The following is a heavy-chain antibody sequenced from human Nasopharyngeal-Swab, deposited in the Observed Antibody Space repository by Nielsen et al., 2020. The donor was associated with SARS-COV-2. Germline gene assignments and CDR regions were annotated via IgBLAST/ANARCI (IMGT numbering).Heavy chain of an antibody. Sequence: ASVKVSCKVSGYTLTELSMHWVRQAPGQGLEWMGWMNPNSGNTGYAQKFQGRVTMTRNTSISTAYMELSSLRSEDTAVYYCARGSGIHEGYWGQGTLVTVSS. D-gene: IGHD3-10*01. V-gene: IGHV1-8*01. CDR1: GYTLTELS. CDR2: MNPNSGNT. J-gene: IGHJ4*02. CDR3: ARGSGIHEGY.